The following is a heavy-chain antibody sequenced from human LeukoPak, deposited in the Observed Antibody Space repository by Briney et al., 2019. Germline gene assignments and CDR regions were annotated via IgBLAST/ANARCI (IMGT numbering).Heavy chain of an antibody. CDR3: AEVAYYFGSGSYYKSPLDY. Sequence: GGSLRLSCAASGFTFSRYAMSWVRQAPGKGLEWVSVISGSSDSTYYADSVKGRFTISRDNSKNTLYLQMNRLRVEDTAVYYCAEVAYYFGSGSYYKSPLDYWGQGTLVTVSS. CDR2: ISGSSDST. J-gene: IGHJ4*02. D-gene: IGHD3-10*01. CDR1: GFTFSRYA. V-gene: IGHV3-23*01.